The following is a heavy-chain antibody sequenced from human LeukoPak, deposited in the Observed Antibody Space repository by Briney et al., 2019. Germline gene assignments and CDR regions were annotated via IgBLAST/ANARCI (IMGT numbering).Heavy chain of an antibody. V-gene: IGHV1-69*05. J-gene: IGHJ5*02. Sequence: SVKVSCKASGGTFSSYAISWVRQTPGQGLEWMGGIIPIFGTANYAQKFQGRVTITTDESTSTAYMELSSLRSEDTAVYYCATYYYDSSGSAAWGQGTLVTVSS. CDR1: GGTFSSYA. CDR2: IIPIFGTA. CDR3: ATYYYDSSGSAA. D-gene: IGHD3-22*01.